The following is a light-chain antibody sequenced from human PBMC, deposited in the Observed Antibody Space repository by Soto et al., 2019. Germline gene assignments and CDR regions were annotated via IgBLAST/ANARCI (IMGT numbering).Light chain of an antibody. CDR2: DVS. V-gene: IGLV2-14*01. J-gene: IGLJ3*02. CDR3: SSYTSSSTLG. Sequence: QSALTQPASVSGSPGQSITISCTGTSSDVGGYNHVSWYQQHPGKAPKLMIYDVSNRPSGVSNRFSGSKSGNTASLTISGLQAEDEADYYCSSYTSSSTLGFGGGTKLTVL. CDR1: SSDVGGYNH.